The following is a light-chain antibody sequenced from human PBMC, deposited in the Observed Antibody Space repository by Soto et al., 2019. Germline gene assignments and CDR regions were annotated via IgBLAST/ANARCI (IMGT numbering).Light chain of an antibody. CDR2: GAS. CDR1: QRVSTN. CDR3: QQYHNWWT. J-gene: IGKJ1*01. V-gene: IGKV3-15*01. Sequence: ETGMTQSPATLSVSPGERATLSCRASQRVSTNLAWYQQRPGQAPRLLIYGASTRATGFPARFSGSGSGTEFTLTISSLQSEDFAVYYCQQYHNWWTFGQGTKVDIK.